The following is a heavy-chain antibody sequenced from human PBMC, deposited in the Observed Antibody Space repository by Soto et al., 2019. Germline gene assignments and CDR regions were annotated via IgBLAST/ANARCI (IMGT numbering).Heavy chain of an antibody. CDR1: GFTFSDYY. Sequence: QVQVVESGGGLVKRGGSLRLSCAASGFTFSDYYMSWIRQAPGKGLEWVSVISSSGDCTKYADSGKGLSTITSDNAQTSLYLPSDSLRADYTAVYYCARGGVKGTTSRGQVYNWGQGTLVTVSS. CDR3: ARGGVKGTTSRGQVYN. V-gene: IGHV3-11*06. D-gene: IGHD1-7*01. J-gene: IGHJ4*02. CDR2: ISSSGDCT.